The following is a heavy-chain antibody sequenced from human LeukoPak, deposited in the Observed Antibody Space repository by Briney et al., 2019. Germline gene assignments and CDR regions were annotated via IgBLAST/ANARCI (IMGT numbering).Heavy chain of an antibody. V-gene: IGHV1-18*01. CDR3: ARGYDFWSGYFVDAFDI. D-gene: IGHD3-3*01. J-gene: IGHJ3*02. Sequence: ASVKVSCKASGYTFTSYGISWVRQAPGQGLEWMGWISAYNGNTNYAQKLQGRVTITADESTSTAYMELSSLRSEDTAVYYCARGYDFWSGYFVDAFDIWGQGTMVTVSS. CDR1: GYTFTSYG. CDR2: ISAYNGNT.